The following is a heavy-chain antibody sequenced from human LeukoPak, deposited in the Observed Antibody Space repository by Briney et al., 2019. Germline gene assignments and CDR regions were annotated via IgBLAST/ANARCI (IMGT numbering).Heavy chain of an antibody. V-gene: IGHV1-2*02. J-gene: IGHJ4*02. D-gene: IGHD3-22*01. CDR3: AKVPSYYYDSSGYYPLNFDY. CDR2: INPNSGGT. CDR1: GYTFTGYY. Sequence: ASVKVSCKASGYTFTGYYMHWVRQAPGQGLEWMGWINPNSGGTNYAQKFQGRVTMTRDTSISTAYMELSRLRSDDTAVYYCAKVPSYYYDSSGYYPLNFDYWGQGTLVTVSS.